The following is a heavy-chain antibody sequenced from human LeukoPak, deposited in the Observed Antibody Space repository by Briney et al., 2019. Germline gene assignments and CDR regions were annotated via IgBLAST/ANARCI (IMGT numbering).Heavy chain of an antibody. J-gene: IGHJ4*02. Sequence: GGSLRLSCAASGFTLSSYAMHWVRQAPGKGLEWVAVISYDGSNKYYADSVKGRFTISRDNSKNTLYLQMNSLRAEDTAVYYCAKWGENFDYWGQGTLVTVSS. CDR3: AKWGENFDY. V-gene: IGHV3-30-3*02. CDR1: GFTLSSYA. D-gene: IGHD3-10*01. CDR2: ISYDGSNK.